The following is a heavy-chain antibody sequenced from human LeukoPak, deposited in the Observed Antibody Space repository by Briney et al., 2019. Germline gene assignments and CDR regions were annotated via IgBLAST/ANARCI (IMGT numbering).Heavy chain of an antibody. J-gene: IGHJ4*02. V-gene: IGHV3-30*02. Sequence: GGSLRLSCAASGFTFSSYGMHWVRQAPGKGLEWVAFIRYDGSNKYYADSVKGRFTISRDNSKNTLYLPMNSLRAEDTAEYYCAKDGRGTAVAGYFDYWGQGTLVTVSS. CDR3: AKDGRGTAVAGYFDY. D-gene: IGHD6-19*01. CDR1: GFTFSSYG. CDR2: IRYDGSNK.